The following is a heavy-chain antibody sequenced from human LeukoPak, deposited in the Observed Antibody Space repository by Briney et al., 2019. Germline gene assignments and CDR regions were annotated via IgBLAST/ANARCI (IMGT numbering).Heavy chain of an antibody. D-gene: IGHD3-16*02. CDR3: AREQRTFGGVIVT. CDR2: IYSGGST. J-gene: IGHJ5*02. Sequence: PGGSLRLSCAASGFTVSSNYMSWVRQAPGKGLEWVSVIYSGGSTYYADSVKGRFTISRHNSKITLYLQMNSLRAEDTAVYYCAREQRTFGGVIVTWGQGTLVTVSS. V-gene: IGHV3-53*04. CDR1: GFTVSSNY.